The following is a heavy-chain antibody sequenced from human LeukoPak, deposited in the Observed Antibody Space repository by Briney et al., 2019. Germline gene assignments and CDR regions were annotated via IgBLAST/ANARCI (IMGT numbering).Heavy chain of an antibody. CDR3: VRERVPGYFES. D-gene: IGHD6-13*01. Sequence: SETLSLTCAVSGGSISSSTNWWSWVRQPPGKGLEWIGEIYHSGGTNYNPSLKSRITISVDKSQNQFSLKVNSLTAADTAVYYCVRERVPGYFESWGQGTLVTVSS. J-gene: IGHJ4*02. CDR2: IYHSGGT. CDR1: GGSISSSTNW. V-gene: IGHV4-4*02.